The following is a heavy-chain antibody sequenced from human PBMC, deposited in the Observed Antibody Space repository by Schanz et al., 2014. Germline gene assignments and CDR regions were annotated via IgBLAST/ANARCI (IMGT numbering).Heavy chain of an antibody. V-gene: IGHV3-30*04. CDR1: GFTFSSYA. J-gene: IGHJ4*02. Sequence: QVQLVESGGGVVQPGRSLRLSCAASGFTFSSYAMHWVRQAPGKGLEWVAVISYDGSNKYYADSVKGRVIISRDNANNPPYLPMNRLRVEDTAVYFCARELLESLLFDYRGPGTLVTVSS. CDR2: ISYDGSNK. D-gene: IGHD1-1*01. CDR3: ARELLESLLFDY.